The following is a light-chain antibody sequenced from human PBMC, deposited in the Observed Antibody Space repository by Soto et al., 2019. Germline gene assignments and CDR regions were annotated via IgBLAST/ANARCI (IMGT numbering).Light chain of an antibody. CDR3: ERHYRYPGT. V-gene: IGKV1-8*01. J-gene: IGKJ4*02. Sequence: EDSVSITCRASQGISSYLAWYKQKPGKATKLLIYAASTLQSGVPSRFIVIGPGTAYELGLRCRQSEETAIHICERHYRYPGTLGGGTTGDIK. CDR1: QGISSY. CDR2: AAS.